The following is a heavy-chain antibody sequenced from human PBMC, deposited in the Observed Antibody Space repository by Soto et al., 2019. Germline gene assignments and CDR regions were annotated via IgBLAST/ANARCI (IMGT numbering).Heavy chain of an antibody. CDR3: ARDSIPLGSGWYQY. V-gene: IGHV1-18*01. CDR2: ISAYNGNT. D-gene: IGHD6-19*01. CDR1: GYTFTSYG. Sequence: QVQLVQSGAEVKKPGASVKVSCKASGYTFTSYGISWVRQAPGQGRERMGSISAYNGNTNYAQKLQGRVTMTTDTRTSTPYMELRSLRSDDTAVYYCARDSIPLGSGWYQYWGQGTLVTVSS. J-gene: IGHJ4*02.